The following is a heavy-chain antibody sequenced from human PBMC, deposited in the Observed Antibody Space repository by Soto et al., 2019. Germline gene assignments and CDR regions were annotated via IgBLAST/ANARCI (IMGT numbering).Heavy chain of an antibody. CDR1: GYTFTSHD. CDR3: ARWDYGVYARFDY. D-gene: IGHD4-17*01. Sequence: QVQLVQSGAEVKKSGASVKVSCKASGYTFTSHDINWVRQATGQGLEWMGWMNPNSGNTGYAQKFQGRVTMTRNTSISTAYMELSSLRSEDTAVYYCARWDYGVYARFDYWSQGTLVTVSS. CDR2: MNPNSGNT. J-gene: IGHJ4*02. V-gene: IGHV1-8*01.